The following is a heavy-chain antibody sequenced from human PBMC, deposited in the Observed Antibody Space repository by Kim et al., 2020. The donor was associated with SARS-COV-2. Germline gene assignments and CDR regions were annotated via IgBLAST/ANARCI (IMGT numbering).Heavy chain of an antibody. Sequence: GTTNYTPSLKSRVTISVDTSKNQFSLKLSSVPAADTAVYYCASLLVGFDYWGQGTLVTVSS. CDR2: GTT. D-gene: IGHD3-16*02. CDR3: ASLLVGFDY. V-gene: IGHV4-4*09. J-gene: IGHJ4*02.